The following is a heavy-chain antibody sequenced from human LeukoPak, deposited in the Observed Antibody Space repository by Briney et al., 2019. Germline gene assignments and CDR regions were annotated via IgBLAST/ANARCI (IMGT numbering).Heavy chain of an antibody. CDR3: AKEPQPYYEENYFDH. Sequence: PWGSPRLSCEASGFNFNAYGIHWVRQTPGKGLEWVAFIRYDGSHIYYADPVKGRFTISRDNSKNTVHLQMDSLRPEDTAVYFCAKEPQPYYEENYFDHWGQGTLVTVSS. J-gene: IGHJ4*02. CDR2: IRYDGSHI. V-gene: IGHV3-30*02. D-gene: IGHD3-16*01. CDR1: GFNFNAYG.